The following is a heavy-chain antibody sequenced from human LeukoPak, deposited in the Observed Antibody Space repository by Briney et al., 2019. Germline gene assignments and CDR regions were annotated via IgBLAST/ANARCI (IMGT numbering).Heavy chain of an antibody. D-gene: IGHD2-15*01. CDR1: GFSFTNYA. Sequence: GGSLRLSCVASGFSFTNYAMSWVRQAPGKGLEWVSAISGSGGSTYYADSVKGRFTISRDNSKNTLYLQMNSLRAEDTAVYYCAKSSWYSPYYFDYWGQGTLVTVSS. CDR2: ISGSGGST. CDR3: AKSSWYSPYYFDY. J-gene: IGHJ4*02. V-gene: IGHV3-23*01.